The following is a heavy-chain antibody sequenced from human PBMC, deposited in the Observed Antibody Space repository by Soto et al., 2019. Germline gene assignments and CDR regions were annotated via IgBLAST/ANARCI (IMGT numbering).Heavy chain of an antibody. J-gene: IGHJ5*02. D-gene: IGHD1-1*01. CDR3: ARQEQLGTWFDP. V-gene: IGHV5-51*01. Sequence: GESLKISCKASGYDFTTYWIAWVRQMPGKGLEWMGIIYPGDSDTRYSPSFGGQVTISADKSISTAYLQWNSLKASDTAMYFCARQEQLGTWFDPWGQGTLVTVSS. CDR1: GYDFTTYW. CDR2: IYPGDSDT.